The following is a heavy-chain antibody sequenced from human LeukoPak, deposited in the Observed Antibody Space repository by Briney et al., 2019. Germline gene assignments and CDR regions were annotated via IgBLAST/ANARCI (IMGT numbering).Heavy chain of an antibody. Sequence: GGSLRLSCAASGFTFSNYWVSWVRQAPGKGLEWVANIKQDGSEKYYVDSVKGRFTISRDNAKNSLYLQMNSLRAEDTAVYYCARDLAVAGPFDYWGQGTLVTVSS. D-gene: IGHD6-19*01. CDR2: IKQDGSEK. CDR1: GFTFSNYW. J-gene: IGHJ4*02. CDR3: ARDLAVAGPFDY. V-gene: IGHV3-7*01.